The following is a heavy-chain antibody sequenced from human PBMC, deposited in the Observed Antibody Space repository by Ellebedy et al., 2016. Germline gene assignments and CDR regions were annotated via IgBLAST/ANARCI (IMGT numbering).Heavy chain of an antibody. J-gene: IGHJ4*02. V-gene: IGHV3-74*01. D-gene: IGHD2-2*01. CDR3: ATSLPSATPFDY. Sequence: HTGGSLRLSCAASGFIFSRYWLHWVRQAPGKGLVWVSRLTDDASMTVYADSVKGRFTISRDNAKNTLYLQMNSLRADDTAVYYCATSLPSATPFDYWGQGTLVTVSS. CDR1: GFIFSRYW. CDR2: LTDDASMT.